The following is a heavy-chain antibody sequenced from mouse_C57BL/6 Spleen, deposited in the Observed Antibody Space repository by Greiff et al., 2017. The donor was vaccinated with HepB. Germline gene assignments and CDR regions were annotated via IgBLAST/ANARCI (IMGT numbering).Heavy chain of an antibody. V-gene: IGHV1-19*01. CDR3: GDSSGYVPFAY. D-gene: IGHD3-2*02. CDR2: INPYNGGT. CDR1: GYTFTDYY. Sequence: EVQLQESGPVLVKPGASVKMSCKASGYTFTDYYLNWVKQSHGKSLEWIGVINPYNGGTSSNQKFKGKATLTVDKSSSTAYMELNSLTSEDSAVYYCGDSSGYVPFAYWGQGTLVTVSA. J-gene: IGHJ3*01.